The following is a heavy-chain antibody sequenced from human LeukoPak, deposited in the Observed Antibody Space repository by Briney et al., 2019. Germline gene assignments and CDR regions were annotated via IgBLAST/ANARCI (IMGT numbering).Heavy chain of an antibody. CDR2: ISSSSSYI. D-gene: IGHD1-26*01. CDR3: ARVVGATYFDL. J-gene: IGHJ2*01. CDR1: GFTFSSYS. V-gene: IGHV3-21*01. Sequence: PGGSLRLSCAASGFTFSSYSMNWVRQAPGKGLEWVSSISSSSSYIYYADSVKGRFTISRDNAKNSLHLQMNSLRAEDTAVYYCARVVGATYFDLWGRGTLVTVSS.